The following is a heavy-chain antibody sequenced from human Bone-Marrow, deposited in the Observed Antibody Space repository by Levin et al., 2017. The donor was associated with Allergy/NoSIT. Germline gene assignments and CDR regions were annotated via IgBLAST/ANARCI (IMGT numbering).Heavy chain of an antibody. V-gene: IGHV3-53*01. CDR1: GFTGSSNY. Sequence: SCTASGFTGSSNYLSWVRQAPGKGLEWVSVIYSGDSTYYADSVKGRFTISRDNSKNTLYLQMNSLRAEDTAVYYCARVKLWWSARYFDLWGRGTLVTVSS. D-gene: IGHD2-21*01. CDR2: IYSGDST. CDR3: ARVKLWWSARYFDL. J-gene: IGHJ2*01.